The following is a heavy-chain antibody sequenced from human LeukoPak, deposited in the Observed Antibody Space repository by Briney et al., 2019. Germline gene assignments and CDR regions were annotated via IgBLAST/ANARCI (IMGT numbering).Heavy chain of an antibody. CDR2: VYDSGST. CDR1: CDSISGFY. Sequence: SETLSLTCTVSCDSISGFYWNWIRQPPGKGLEWIGHVYDSGSTTYNPSVKSRVIISQDTSKNEFSLKLKSVTAADTAVYYCARGHYSSGWYLDYWGQGALVSVSS. J-gene: IGHJ4*02. D-gene: IGHD6-19*01. CDR3: ARGHYSSGWYLDY. V-gene: IGHV4-59*01.